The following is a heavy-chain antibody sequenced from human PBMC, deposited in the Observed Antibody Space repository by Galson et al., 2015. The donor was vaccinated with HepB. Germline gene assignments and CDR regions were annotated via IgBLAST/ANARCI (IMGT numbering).Heavy chain of an antibody. Sequence: SLRLSCAASGFTFSRYGMHWVRQAPGKGLEWVAAIWFDGSATFYRDSVKGRFSISRDGSKNILYLQMNSLRAEDTAVYSCARDAPFDSSGWTNWFDPWGQGTLVTVSS. CDR3: ARDAPFDSSGWTNWFDP. D-gene: IGHD6-19*01. CDR1: GFTFSRYG. CDR2: IWFDGSAT. J-gene: IGHJ5*02. V-gene: IGHV3-33*01.